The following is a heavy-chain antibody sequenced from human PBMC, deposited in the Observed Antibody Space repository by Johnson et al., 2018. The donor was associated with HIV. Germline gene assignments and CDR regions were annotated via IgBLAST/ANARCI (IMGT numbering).Heavy chain of an antibody. CDR3: AKFPYTAMASDAFDI. CDR2: IRYDGSNK. CDR1: GFSFSNYA. V-gene: IGHV3-30*02. J-gene: IGHJ3*02. Sequence: VQLVESGGGLVQPGGSLRLSCAASGFSFSNYAMHWVRQAPGKGLEWVAFIRYDGSNKYYADSVKGRFTISRDNSKNTLYLQMNSLRAEDTAVYYCAKFPYTAMASDAFDIWGQGTMVTVSS. D-gene: IGHD5-18*01.